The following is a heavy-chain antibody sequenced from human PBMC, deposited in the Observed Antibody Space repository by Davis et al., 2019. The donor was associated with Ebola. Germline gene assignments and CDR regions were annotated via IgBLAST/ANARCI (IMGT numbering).Heavy chain of an antibody. V-gene: IGHV3-30-3*01. CDR1: GFTFSSYA. D-gene: IGHD6-13*01. CDR2: ISYDGSNK. CDR3: ARGGGSSISWDDY. Sequence: GGSLRLSCAASGFTFSSYAMHWVRQAPGKGLEWVAVISYDGSNKYYADSVKGRFTISRDNSKNTLYLQMNSLRAEDTAVYYCARGGGSSISWDDYWGQGTLVTVSS. J-gene: IGHJ4*02.